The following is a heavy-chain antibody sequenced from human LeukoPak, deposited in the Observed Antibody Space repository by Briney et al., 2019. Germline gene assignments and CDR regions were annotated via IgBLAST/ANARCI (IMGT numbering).Heavy chain of an antibody. V-gene: IGHV1-69*13. D-gene: IGHD2-2*01. J-gene: IGHJ4*02. CDR2: IIPIFGTA. CDR3: ARHPSPQLHHFDY. Sequence: SVKVSCKASGGTFTSYSITWVRQAPGQGLEWMGGIIPIFGTANYAQKFQGRVTITADESTSTAYMELSSLRSEDSAVYYCARHPSPQLHHFDYWGQGTLVTVSS. CDR1: GGTFTSYS.